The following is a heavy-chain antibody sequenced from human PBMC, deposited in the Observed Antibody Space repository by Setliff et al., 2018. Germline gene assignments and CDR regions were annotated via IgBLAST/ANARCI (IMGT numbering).Heavy chain of an antibody. Sequence: SETLSLTCTVSGGSISNYYWSWIRQPAGKGLEWIGRIYTSGSTNYNPSLKSRVTMSVDTSKNQFSLRLSSVTAADTAVYYCARKGISALSGAFDMWGQGTMVTV. J-gene: IGHJ3*02. CDR3: ARKGISALSGAFDM. CDR1: GGSISNYY. CDR2: IYTSGST. D-gene: IGHD1-26*01. V-gene: IGHV4-4*07.